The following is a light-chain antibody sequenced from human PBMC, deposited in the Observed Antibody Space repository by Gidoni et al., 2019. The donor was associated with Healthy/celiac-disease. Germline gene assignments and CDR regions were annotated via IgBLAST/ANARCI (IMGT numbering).Light chain of an antibody. Sequence: DIQMTQSPSSLSASVGDRVTITCQASQDISNYLNWYQQKPGKAPKLLIYDASNLETGVPSRFSGSGSGTDFTFTISSLQPEDIATYYCQQYDNPPWTFXXXTKVEIK. CDR2: DAS. CDR1: QDISNY. J-gene: IGKJ1*01. V-gene: IGKV1-33*01. CDR3: QQYDNPPWT.